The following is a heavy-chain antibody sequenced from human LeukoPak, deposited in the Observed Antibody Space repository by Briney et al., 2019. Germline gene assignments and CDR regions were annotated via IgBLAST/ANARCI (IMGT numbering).Heavy chain of an antibody. D-gene: IGHD3-22*01. V-gene: IGHV3-30-3*01. CDR1: GFTFTNFA. CDR3: ARAYYYDSNWFDP. CDR2: ISYDGSNK. J-gene: IGHJ5*02. Sequence: GGSLRLSCAASGFTFTNFAMHWVRQAPGKGLEWVAVISYDGSNKYYADSVKGRFTISRDTSKNTLYLQMNSLRAEDTAVYYCARAYYYDSNWFDPWGQGTLVTVSS.